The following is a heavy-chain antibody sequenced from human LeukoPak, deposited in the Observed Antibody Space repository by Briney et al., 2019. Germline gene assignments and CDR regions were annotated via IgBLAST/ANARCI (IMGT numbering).Heavy chain of an antibody. J-gene: IGHJ4*02. CDR2: TRNKANSYTT. CDR1: GFTFNDHY. Sequence: GGSLRLSCAASGFTFNDHYMDWVRQAPGKGLEWVGRTRNKANSYTTEYAASVKGRFSISRDDSQNSLYLHMNSLQTDDTAVYFCARSGSYEAFDYWGQGTLVAVSS. V-gene: IGHV3-72*01. D-gene: IGHD3-22*01. CDR3: ARSGSYEAFDY.